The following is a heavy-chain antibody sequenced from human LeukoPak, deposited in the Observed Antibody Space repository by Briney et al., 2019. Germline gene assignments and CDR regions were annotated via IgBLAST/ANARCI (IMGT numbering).Heavy chain of an antibody. J-gene: IGHJ3*02. Sequence: SQTLSLTCTVSGGSISGGGSYWTWIRQRPGRGLERIGYSHNSGSTHYNPSLKSRVSISVDTSKSEFSLRLTSVTAADTAAYYCAREKLLFHAFDIWGQGTLVTVSS. CDR3: AREKLLFHAFDI. V-gene: IGHV4-31*03. D-gene: IGHD2-21*01. CDR2: SHNSGST. CDR1: GGSISGGGSY.